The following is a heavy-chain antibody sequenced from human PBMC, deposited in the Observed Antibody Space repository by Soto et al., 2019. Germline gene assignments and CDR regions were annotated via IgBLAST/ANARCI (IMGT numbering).Heavy chain of an antibody. CDR1: GGSISSGDYY. V-gene: IGHV4-30-4*01. D-gene: IGHD5-12*01. J-gene: IGHJ4*02. CDR3: ARWLGYGPHFDY. CDR2: MYYSGST. Sequence: SETLSLTCTVSGGSISSGDYYWSWIRQPPGKGLEWIGYMYYSGSTYYNPSLKSRVTISVDTSKNQFSLKLSSVTAADTAVYYCARWLGYGPHFDYWGQGTLVTDS.